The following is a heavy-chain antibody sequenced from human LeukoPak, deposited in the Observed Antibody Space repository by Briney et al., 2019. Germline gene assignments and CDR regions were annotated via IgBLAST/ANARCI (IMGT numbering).Heavy chain of an antibody. Sequence: PGGSLRLSCAASGFTFSSYAMSWVRQAPGKGLEWVSLISATATYYADSVKGRFTISRDISRNTLYLQMNSLRADDTAVYYCAKGQGSGSYPLDYWGQGTLVTVSP. V-gene: IGHV3-23*01. CDR1: GFTFSSYA. D-gene: IGHD3-16*02. CDR2: ISATAT. CDR3: AKGQGSGSYPLDY. J-gene: IGHJ4*02.